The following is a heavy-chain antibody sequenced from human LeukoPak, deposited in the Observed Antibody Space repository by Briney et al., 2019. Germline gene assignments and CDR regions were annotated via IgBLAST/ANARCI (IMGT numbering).Heavy chain of an antibody. CDR1: GFTFSSYS. J-gene: IGHJ4*02. Sequence: GGSLRVSCAASGFTFSSYSMNWVRQAPGKGLEWVSSISSSSSYIYYADSVKGRFTISRDNAKNSLYLQMNSLRAEDTAVYYCARGLGSGYDYWGQGTLVTVSS. CDR3: ARGLGSGYDY. D-gene: IGHD6-19*01. CDR2: ISSSSSYI. V-gene: IGHV3-21*01.